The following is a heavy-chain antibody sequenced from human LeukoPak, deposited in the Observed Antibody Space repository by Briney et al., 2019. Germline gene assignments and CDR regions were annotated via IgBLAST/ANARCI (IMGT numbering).Heavy chain of an antibody. J-gene: IGHJ4*02. CDR2: IKQDGSEK. V-gene: IGHV3-7*01. D-gene: IGHD3-22*01. CDR3: ARDLYRIVVVPHYFDY. Sequence: GGSLRLSCAASGFTFSSYWMSWVRRAPGEGLEWVANIKQDGSEKYYVDSVKGRFTISRDNAKNSLYLQMNSLRAEDTAVYYCARDLYRIVVVPHYFDYWGQGTLVTVSS. CDR1: GFTFSSYW.